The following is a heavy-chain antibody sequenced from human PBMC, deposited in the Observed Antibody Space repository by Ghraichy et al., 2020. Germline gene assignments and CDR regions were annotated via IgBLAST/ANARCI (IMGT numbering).Heavy chain of an antibody. CDR2: IGTAGDT. V-gene: IGHV3-13*01. CDR1: GFTFSSYD. D-gene: IGHD6-13*01. J-gene: IGHJ3*02. CDR3: ARASREQQWGLAFDI. Sequence: GGSLRLSCAASGFTFSSYDMHWVRQATGKGLEWVSAIGTAGDTYYPGSVKGRFTISRENAKNSLYLQMNSLRAGDTAVYYCARASREQQWGLAFDIWGQGTMVTVSS.